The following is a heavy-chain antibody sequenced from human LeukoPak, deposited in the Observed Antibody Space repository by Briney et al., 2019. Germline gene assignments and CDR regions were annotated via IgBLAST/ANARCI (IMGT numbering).Heavy chain of an antibody. CDR1: GFTFSSYW. J-gene: IGHJ4*02. D-gene: IGHD1-26*01. CDR3: ARAGFSGSYSDFDY. CDR2: INSDGSST. Sequence: GGSLRLSCAASGFTFSSYWMHWVRHAPGKGLVWVSRINSDGSSTSYADSVKGRFTISRDNAKNTLYLQMNSLRAEDTAVYYCARAGFSGSYSDFDYWGQGTLVTVSS. V-gene: IGHV3-74*01.